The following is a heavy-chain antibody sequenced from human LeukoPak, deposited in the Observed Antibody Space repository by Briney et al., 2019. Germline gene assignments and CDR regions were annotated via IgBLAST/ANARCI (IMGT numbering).Heavy chain of an antibody. D-gene: IGHD6-19*01. CDR2: IYSGGNT. CDR3: ARGRLDAFDL. Sequence: GGSLRLSCAASGFTFSSNYMSWVRQAPGKGLEWVSVIYSGGNTYYADFVKGRFTISRDNSKNTLFLQMNGLRAEDTAVFYCARGRLDAFDLWGQGTMVTVSS. J-gene: IGHJ3*01. V-gene: IGHV3-53*01. CDR1: GFTFSSNY.